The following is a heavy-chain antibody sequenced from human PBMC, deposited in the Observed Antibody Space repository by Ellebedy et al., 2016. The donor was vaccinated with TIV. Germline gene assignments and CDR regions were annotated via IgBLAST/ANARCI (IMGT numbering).Heavy chain of an antibody. D-gene: IGHD1-26*01. CDR1: GFTFSSYS. J-gene: IGHJ4*02. V-gene: IGHV3-21*01. CDR2: ISSSSSYI. Sequence: PGGSLRLSCAASGFTFSSYSMNWVRQAPGKGLEWVSSISSSSSYIYYADSVQGRFTISRDNAKNSLYLQMNSLRAEDTAVYYCARVPGIVGANAPIDYWGQGTLVTVSS. CDR3: ARVPGIVGANAPIDY.